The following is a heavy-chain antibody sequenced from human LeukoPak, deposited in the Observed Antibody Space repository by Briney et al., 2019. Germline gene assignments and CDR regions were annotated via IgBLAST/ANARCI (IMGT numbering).Heavy chain of an antibody. V-gene: IGHV3-7*01. D-gene: IGHD1-26*01. J-gene: IGHJ4*02. CDR2: IKQDESEK. CDR3: ARTGRYSGSRPFDY. CDR1: GFTFSTYW. Sequence: GGPLRLSCAASGFTFSTYWMSWVRQAPGKGLEWVANIKQDESEKYYVDSVKGRFTISRDNAKNSLYLQMNSLRAEDTAVYYCARTGRYSGSRPFDYWGQGTLVTVSS.